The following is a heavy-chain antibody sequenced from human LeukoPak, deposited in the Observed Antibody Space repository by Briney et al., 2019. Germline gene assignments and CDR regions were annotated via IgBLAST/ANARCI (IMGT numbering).Heavy chain of an antibody. V-gene: IGHV4-4*02. CDR2: MYLSGTT. Sequence: SETLSLTCTVSGDSTNSLDLWSWVRQPPGKGLEWIGEMYLSGTTHSNPSVKSRVTISIDKSKNQFFLNLSSVTAADTAVYYCAGLVGRYSSGLYYYYFDYWGQGTLVTVSS. CDR1: GDSTNSLDL. J-gene: IGHJ4*02. D-gene: IGHD3-22*01. CDR3: AGLVGRYSSGLYYYYFDY.